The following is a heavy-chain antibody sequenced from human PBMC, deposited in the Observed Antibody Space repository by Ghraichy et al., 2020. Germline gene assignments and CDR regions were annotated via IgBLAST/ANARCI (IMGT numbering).Heavy chain of an antibody. J-gene: IGHJ5*01. V-gene: IGHV4-31*03. Sequence: SDTLSLTCSVSGDSISTGGYYWSWIRQHPGKGLEWIGYIYFSGNTKSNPSLKSRVTISVDTSKNQFSLKLSSVTAADTAVYYCARTRIQLWFDYWGQGTLVTVSS. CDR1: GDSISTGGYY. CDR2: IYFSGNT. CDR3: ARTRIQLWFDY. D-gene: IGHD5-18*01.